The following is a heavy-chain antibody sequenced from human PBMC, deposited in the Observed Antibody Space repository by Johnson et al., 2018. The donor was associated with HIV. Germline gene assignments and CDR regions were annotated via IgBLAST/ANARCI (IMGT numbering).Heavy chain of an antibody. CDR3: AREGDYGSSLGAFDS. CDR2: ISSSGSTI. D-gene: IGHD4-17*01. V-gene: IGHV3-48*03. CDR1: GFTFSSYE. J-gene: IGHJ3*02. Sequence: VQLVESGGGLVQPGGSLRLSCAASGFTFSSYEMNWVRQAPGKGLEWVSYISSSGSTIYYADSVKGRFTISRDNAKNSLYLQLNSLRAEDTAVYYCAREGDYGSSLGAFDSWGQGTMVTVSS.